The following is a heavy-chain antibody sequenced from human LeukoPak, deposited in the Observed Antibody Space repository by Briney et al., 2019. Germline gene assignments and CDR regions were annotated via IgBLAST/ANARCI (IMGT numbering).Heavy chain of an antibody. V-gene: IGHV3-23*01. Sequence: PGGSLRLSCAASGFTFSSYAMNWVRQAPGKGLEWVSAISGSGGSTYYADSVKGRFTISRDNSKNTLYLQMHSLRAEDTAVYYCAKSARITMVRGVKSANDYWGQGTLVTVSS. CDR1: GFTFSSYA. CDR2: ISGSGGST. D-gene: IGHD3-10*01. CDR3: AKSARITMVRGVKSANDY. J-gene: IGHJ4*02.